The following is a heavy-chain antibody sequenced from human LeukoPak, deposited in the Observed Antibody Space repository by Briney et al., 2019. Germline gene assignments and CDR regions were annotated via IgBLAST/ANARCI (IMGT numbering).Heavy chain of an antibody. CDR3: ARDGGEGDNSAFDI. Sequence: GSLRLPCQASGATPSDHHMDWVGQAPGKGREWVGRIRDQARGYTTEYATSVKGRFTISRDDSQTSVFLQMNDLKTEDTAVYFCARDGGEGDNSAFDIWGQGTVVTVSS. J-gene: IGHJ3*02. D-gene: IGHD3-16*01. CDR2: IRDQARGYTT. V-gene: IGHV3-72*01. CDR1: GATPSDHH.